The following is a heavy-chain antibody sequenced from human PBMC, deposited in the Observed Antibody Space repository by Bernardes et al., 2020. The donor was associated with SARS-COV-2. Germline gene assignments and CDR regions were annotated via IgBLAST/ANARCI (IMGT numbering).Heavy chain of an antibody. V-gene: IGHV3-23*01. D-gene: IGHD1-26*01. CDR1: GFTFSTSA. J-gene: IGHJ6*02. CDR3: AHRWARPYRGRPTVSLSSNYVMDV. CDR2: IDTSGGTT. Sequence: AGSLRLSCAASGFTFSTSAMSWVRRAPGKGLEWVAGIDTSGGTTEYRASVNGRFTISRDNFKNTPYLQMNSLRAEDPAIYYCAHRWARPYRGRPTVSLSSNYVMDVWGQGTTVTVSS.